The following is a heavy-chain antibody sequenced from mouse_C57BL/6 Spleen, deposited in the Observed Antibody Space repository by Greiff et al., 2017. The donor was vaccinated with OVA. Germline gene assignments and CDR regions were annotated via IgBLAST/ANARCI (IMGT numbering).Heavy chain of an antibody. Sequence: EVKVVESGGGLVQPGGSLKLSCAASGFTFSDYYMYWVRQTPEKRLEWVAYISNGGGSTYYPDTVKGRFTISRDNAKNTLYLQMSRLKSEDTAMYYCARGDYGTLFAYWGQGTLVTVSA. CDR1: GFTFSDYY. CDR2: ISNGGGST. D-gene: IGHD1-1*01. CDR3: ARGDYGTLFAY. J-gene: IGHJ3*01. V-gene: IGHV5-12*01.